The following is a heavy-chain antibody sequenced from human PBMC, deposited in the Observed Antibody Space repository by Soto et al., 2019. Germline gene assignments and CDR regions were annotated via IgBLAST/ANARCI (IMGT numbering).Heavy chain of an antibody. Sequence: PGGSLRLSCAASGFTFSSYGMHWVRQAPGKGLEWVAVIWYDGSNKYYADSVKGRFTISRDNSKNTLYLQMDSLRAEDTAVYYCARVRDYDILTGLDYWGQGTLVTVSS. D-gene: IGHD3-9*01. CDR2: IWYDGSNK. CDR3: ARVRDYDILTGLDY. CDR1: GFTFSSYG. V-gene: IGHV3-33*01. J-gene: IGHJ4*02.